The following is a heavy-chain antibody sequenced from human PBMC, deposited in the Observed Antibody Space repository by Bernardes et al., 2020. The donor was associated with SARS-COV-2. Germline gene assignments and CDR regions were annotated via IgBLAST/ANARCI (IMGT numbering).Heavy chain of an antibody. V-gene: IGHV3-43*01. J-gene: IGHJ3*01. CDR3: ATERQSLTIFGVGHDAFDF. D-gene: IGHD3-3*01. CDR1: AFTFEYYT. Sequence: RGSLTLSCAASAFTFEYYTMHWVRQVPGKGLEWVSLVSWDGRHTTYADSVKGRFIISRDSSRNTLHLQMNSLRKEDTALYYCATERQSLTIFGVGHDAFDFWGQGTMVTVSS. CDR2: VSWDGRHT.